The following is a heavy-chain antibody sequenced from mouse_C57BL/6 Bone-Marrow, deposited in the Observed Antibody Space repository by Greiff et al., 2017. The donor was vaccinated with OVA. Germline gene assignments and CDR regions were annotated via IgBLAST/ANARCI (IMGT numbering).Heavy chain of an antibody. CDR3: ARREVHYGSSYVVHYFDY. D-gene: IGHD1-1*01. CDR1: GYTFTSYW. V-gene: IGHV1-52*01. Sequence: QVQLQQPGAELVRPGSSVKLSCKASGYTFTSYWMHWVKQRPIQGLEWIGNIDPSDSETHYNQKFKDKATLTVDKSSSTAYMQLSSLTSEDSAVYYCARREVHYGSSYVVHYFDYWGHGTTLTVSS. CDR2: IDPSDSET. J-gene: IGHJ2*01.